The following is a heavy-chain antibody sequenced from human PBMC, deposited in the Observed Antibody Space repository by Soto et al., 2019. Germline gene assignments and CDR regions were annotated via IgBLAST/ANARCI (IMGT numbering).Heavy chain of an antibody. J-gene: IGHJ4*02. CDR3: AKDHKTVVKPRAYFDY. V-gene: IGHV3-23*01. CDR1: GFTFSSYA. D-gene: IGHD2-15*01. CDR2: ISGSGGST. Sequence: PGGSLRLSCAASGFTFSSYAMSWVRQAPGKGLEWVSAISGSGGSTYYADSVKGRFTISRDNSKNTLYLQMNSLRAEDTAVYYCAKDHKTVVKPRAYFDYWGQGTMVTVSS.